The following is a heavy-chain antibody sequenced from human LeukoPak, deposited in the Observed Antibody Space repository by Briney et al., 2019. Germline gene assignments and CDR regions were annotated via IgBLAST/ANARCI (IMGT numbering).Heavy chain of an antibody. CDR3: AAGRGSLAY. CDR2: IDTDGSGT. J-gene: IGHJ4*02. D-gene: IGHD2-15*01. V-gene: IGHV3-74*03. CDR1: GFTFSSNW. Sequence: PGGSLRLSCAASGFTFSSNWMHWVRQAPGKGLVWVSRIDTDGSGTTYADSVKGRFTISRDNAKNTLYLEMNSLRAEDTAVYYCAAGRGSLAYWGQGTLVTVSS.